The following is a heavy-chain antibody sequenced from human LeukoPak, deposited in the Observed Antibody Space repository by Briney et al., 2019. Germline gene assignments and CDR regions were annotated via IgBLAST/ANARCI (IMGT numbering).Heavy chain of an antibody. V-gene: IGHV1-8*03. CDR1: GYTFTSYD. D-gene: IGHD6-6*01. CDR3: ARAHSSSSWLYYYYYMDV. J-gene: IGHJ6*03. CDR2: MNPNSGNT. Sequence: RASVKVSCKASGYTFTSYDINWVRQATGQGLEWMGWMNPNSGNTGYAQKFQGRVTITRNTSISTAYMELSSLRSEDTAVYYCARAHSSSSWLYYYYYMDVWGKGTTVTVSS.